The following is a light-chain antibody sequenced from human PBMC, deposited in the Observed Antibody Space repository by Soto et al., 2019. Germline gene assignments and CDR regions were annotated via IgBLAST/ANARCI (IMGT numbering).Light chain of an antibody. J-gene: IGKJ2*01. CDR1: QSVSSY. V-gene: IGKV3-15*01. CDR3: QQYSTWPPRYT. Sequence: EIVMTQSPATLSVSPGGRATLSCRASQSVSSYLAWYQQRPGQPPRLLIYRASTRATNIPARFSGSGSGTEFSLTISRLQSEDFAVYCCQQYSTWPPRYTFGQGTKLEI. CDR2: RAS.